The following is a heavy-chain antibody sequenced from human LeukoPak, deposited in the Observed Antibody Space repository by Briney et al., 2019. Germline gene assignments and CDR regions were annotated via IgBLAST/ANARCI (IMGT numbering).Heavy chain of an antibody. D-gene: IGHD3/OR15-3a*01. Sequence: GGSLRHSCAASGFTFSSYAMSWVRQAPGKGLEWVSAISGSGGSTYYADSVKGRFTISRDNSKNTLYLQMNSLRAEDTAVYYCACGEQPALDAYDAFDIWGQGTMVTVSS. V-gene: IGHV3-23*01. CDR3: ACGEQPALDAYDAFDI. CDR2: ISGSGGST. J-gene: IGHJ3*02. CDR1: GFTFSSYA.